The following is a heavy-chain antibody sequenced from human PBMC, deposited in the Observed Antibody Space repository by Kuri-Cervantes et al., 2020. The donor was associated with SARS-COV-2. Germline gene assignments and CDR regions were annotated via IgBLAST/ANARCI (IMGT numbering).Heavy chain of an antibody. CDR2: IWYDGSNK. D-gene: IGHD1-26*01. V-gene: IGHV3-33*01. CDR3: TTSGNY. J-gene: IGHJ4*01. CDR1: GFTFSSYY. Sequence: GGSLRLSCAASGFTFSSYYMHWVRQAPGKGLEWVAVIWYDGSNKYYADSVKGRITISRDNSKNALYLQMNSLKTEDTAVYYCTTSGNYWGHGTLVTVPS.